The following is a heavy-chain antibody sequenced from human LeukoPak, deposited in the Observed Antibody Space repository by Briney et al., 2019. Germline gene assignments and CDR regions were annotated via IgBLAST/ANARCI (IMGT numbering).Heavy chain of an antibody. Sequence: GGSLRLSCVVSGFTFRPYSMNWVRQAPGKGLEWVAYISGRTSTIYYADSVYGRFTISRDNAKNSLYLQMNSLRAEDTAVYYCAKGVYDSSGYYDYWGQGTLVTVSS. CDR3: AKGVYDSSGYYDY. V-gene: IGHV3-48*01. J-gene: IGHJ4*02. CDR2: ISGRTSTI. CDR1: GFTFRPYS. D-gene: IGHD3-22*01.